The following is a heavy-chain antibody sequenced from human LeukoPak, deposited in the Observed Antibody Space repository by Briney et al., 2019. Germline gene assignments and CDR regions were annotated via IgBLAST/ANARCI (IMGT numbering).Heavy chain of an antibody. CDR2: ISGSGDIT. J-gene: IGHJ5*02. Sequence: GGSLRLSCAASGFRFSSDALTWVRQAPGKGLERVSGISGSGDITYYVDSVKGRSIISRDNAKNTMYLQMNSLRAEDTAIYYCARGLGDSSNWYWLDPWGQGTLVTVSS. CDR1: GFRFSSDA. CDR3: ARGLGDSSNWYWLDP. V-gene: IGHV3-23*01. D-gene: IGHD6-13*01.